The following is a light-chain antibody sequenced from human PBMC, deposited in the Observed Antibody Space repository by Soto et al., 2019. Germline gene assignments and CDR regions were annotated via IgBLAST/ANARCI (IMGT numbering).Light chain of an antibody. J-gene: IGLJ1*01. CDR1: SSDVGGYNY. V-gene: IGLV2-14*01. CDR3: SSYTSSSTGV. CDR2: EVS. Sequence: QSVLTQPASVSGSPGQSITISCTGTSSDVGGYNYVSWYQQHPGKAPKLMIYEVSNRPSGVSNRFSGSKSGNTASLTISGLQAEDEADYYCSSYTSSSTGVLVTGTKVTVL.